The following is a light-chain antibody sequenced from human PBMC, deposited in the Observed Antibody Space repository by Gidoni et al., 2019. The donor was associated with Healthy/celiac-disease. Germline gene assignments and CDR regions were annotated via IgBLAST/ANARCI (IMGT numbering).Light chain of an antibody. V-gene: IGKV3D-20*01. J-gene: IGKJ3*01. CDR1: QRVSSSY. Sequence: IELTQSPATLSLSPGERATLSCGASQRVSSSYLAWYQQKPGLAPRLLIYDASSRATGIPDRFSGSGSGTDFTLTISRLEPEDFAVYYCQQYGSSPRFTFGPGTKVDIK. CDR2: DAS. CDR3: QQYGSSPRFT.